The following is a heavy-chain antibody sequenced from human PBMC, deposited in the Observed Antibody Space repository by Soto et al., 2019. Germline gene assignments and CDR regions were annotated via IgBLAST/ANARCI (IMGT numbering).Heavy chain of an antibody. Sequence: QVQLVQSGAEVKKPGASVKVSCKASGYTFTTYGISWVRQAPGQGLEWMGWISGYNGNTNYAQNLQGRVTVTTDTSTSTAYMELRSPRSDDTAVYYWAREVAGAGGEFDYWGQGTLVTVSS. CDR2: ISGYNGNT. V-gene: IGHV1-18*01. J-gene: IGHJ4*02. CDR3: AREVAGAGGEFDY. D-gene: IGHD6-13*01. CDR1: GYTFTTYG.